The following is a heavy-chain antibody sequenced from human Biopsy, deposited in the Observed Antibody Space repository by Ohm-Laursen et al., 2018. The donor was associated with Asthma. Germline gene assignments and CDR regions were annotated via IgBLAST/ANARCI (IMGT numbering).Heavy chain of an antibody. CDR2: IHHSGTS. CDR1: GDSITSGGCC. Sequence: SDTLSLTCTVSGDSITSGGCCWNWIRQHPGKGLEWFGYIHHSGTSYFNPSLKSRVSFSRDTSKNQFSLRLSSVTAADTAMYYCARIPRRSGSYFVDYWGQGTLVTVSS. CDR3: ARIPRRSGSYFVDY. V-gene: IGHV4-31*03. D-gene: IGHD3-22*01. J-gene: IGHJ4*02.